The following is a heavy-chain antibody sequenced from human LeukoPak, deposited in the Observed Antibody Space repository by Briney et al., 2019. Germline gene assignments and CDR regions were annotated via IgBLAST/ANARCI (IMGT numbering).Heavy chain of an antibody. V-gene: IGHV1-8*01. Sequence: GASVKVSCKASGYTFTSYDISWVRQATGQGLEWMGWMNPNSGNTGYAQKFQGRVTMTRNTSISTAYMELSSLRSGDTAVYYCAGYCSSTSCYGGPDAFDIWGQGTMVTVSS. CDR2: MNPNSGNT. J-gene: IGHJ3*02. CDR3: AGYCSSTSCYGGPDAFDI. CDR1: GYTFTSYD. D-gene: IGHD2-2*01.